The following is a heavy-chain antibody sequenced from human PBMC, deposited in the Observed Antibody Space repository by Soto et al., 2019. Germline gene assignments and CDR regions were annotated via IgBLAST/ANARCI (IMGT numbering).Heavy chain of an antibody. CDR1: GYTFTSYG. CDR3: ARSPPAGVPASNFDY. D-gene: IGHD2-2*01. CDR2: ISAYNGNT. J-gene: IGHJ4*02. V-gene: IGHV1-18*01. Sequence: ASVKVSCKASGYTFTSYGISWVRQAPGQGLEWMGWISAYNGNTNYAQKLQGRVTMTTDTSTSTAYMELRSLRSDDTAVYYCARSPPAGVPASNFDYWGKGPRVTVPS.